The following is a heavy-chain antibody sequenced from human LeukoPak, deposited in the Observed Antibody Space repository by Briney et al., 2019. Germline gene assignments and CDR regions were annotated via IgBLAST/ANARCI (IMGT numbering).Heavy chain of an antibody. Sequence: GGSLRLSCAASGITVDSNYMSWVRQAPGKGLEWVSVIYSGGGNTYYADSVKGRFTISRDNSKNTLYLQMNSLRAEDTAVYYCARDRNYYDSSGYLDYWGQGTLVTVSS. CDR3: ARDRNYYDSSGYLDY. J-gene: IGHJ4*02. CDR1: GITVDSNY. V-gene: IGHV3-66*01. D-gene: IGHD3-22*01. CDR2: IYSGGGNT.